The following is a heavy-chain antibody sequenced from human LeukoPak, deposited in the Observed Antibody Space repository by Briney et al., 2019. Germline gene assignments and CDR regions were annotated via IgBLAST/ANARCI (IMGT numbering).Heavy chain of an antibody. V-gene: IGHV3-74*01. CDR2: INSDGSST. D-gene: IGHD3-22*01. CDR1: GFTFSSYW. Sequence: PGGSLRLSCAASGFTFSSYWMRWVRQAPGKGLVWVSRINSDGSSTSYADSVKGRFTISRDNAKSTLYLQMNSLRAEDTAVYYCARDPYYYDSSGYYPYWGQGTLVTVSS. CDR3: ARDPYYYDSSGYYPY. J-gene: IGHJ4*02.